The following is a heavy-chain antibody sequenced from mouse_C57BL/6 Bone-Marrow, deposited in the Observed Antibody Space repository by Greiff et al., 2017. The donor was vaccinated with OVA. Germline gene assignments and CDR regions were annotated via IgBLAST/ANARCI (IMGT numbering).Heavy chain of an antibody. CDR3: AREGYYYGSSLDY. D-gene: IGHD1-1*01. CDR1: GFTFSSYA. Sequence: EVQVVESGGGLVKPGGSLKLSCAASGFTFSSYAMSWVRQTPEKRLEWVATISDGGSYTYYPDNVKGRFTISRDNAKNNLYLQMSHLKSEVTAMYYCAREGYYYGSSLDYWGQGTTLTVSS. J-gene: IGHJ2*01. CDR2: ISDGGSYT. V-gene: IGHV5-4*01.